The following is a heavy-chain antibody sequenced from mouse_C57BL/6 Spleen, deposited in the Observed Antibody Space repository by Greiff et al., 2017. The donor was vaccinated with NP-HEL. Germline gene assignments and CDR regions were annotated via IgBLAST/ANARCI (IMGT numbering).Heavy chain of an antibody. CDR2: INPNNGGT. J-gene: IGHJ3*01. Sequence: EVQLQQSGPELVKPGASVKMSCKASGYTFTDYNMHWVKQSHGKSLEWIGYINPNNGGTSYNQKFKGKDTLTVNKSSSTAYMELRSLTSEDSSVYYCAAVQAWFAYWGQGTLVTVSA. CDR1: GYTFTDYN. CDR3: AAVQAWFAY. V-gene: IGHV1-22*01.